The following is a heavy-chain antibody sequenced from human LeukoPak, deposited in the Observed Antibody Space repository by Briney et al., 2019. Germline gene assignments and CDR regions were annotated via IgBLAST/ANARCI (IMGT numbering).Heavy chain of an antibody. V-gene: IGHV3-21*04. CDR3: AKDMGVRYFDWFGGFQH. J-gene: IGHJ1*01. CDR1: GFTFSSYS. Sequence: GGSLRLSCAASGFTFSSYSMNWARQAPGKGLEWVSSISSSSSYIYYADSVKGRFTISRDNAKNSLYLQMNSLRAEDTALYFCAKDMGVRYFDWFGGFQHWGQGTLVTVSS. CDR2: ISSSSSYI. D-gene: IGHD3-9*01.